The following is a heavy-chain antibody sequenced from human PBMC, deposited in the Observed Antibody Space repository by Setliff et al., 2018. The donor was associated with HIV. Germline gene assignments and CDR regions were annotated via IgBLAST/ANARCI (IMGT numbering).Heavy chain of an antibody. V-gene: IGHV4-34*01. Sequence: SETLSLTCAVYGGSFSGYYWSWIRQPPGKGLEWIGEINHSGSTNYNPSLKSRVTILVDTSKNQFSLKLSSVTAADTAVYYCARVGYHGSGRYSFDYWGQGTLVTV. CDR3: ARVGYHGSGRYSFDY. D-gene: IGHD3-10*01. J-gene: IGHJ4*02. CDR1: GGSFSGYY. CDR2: INHSGST.